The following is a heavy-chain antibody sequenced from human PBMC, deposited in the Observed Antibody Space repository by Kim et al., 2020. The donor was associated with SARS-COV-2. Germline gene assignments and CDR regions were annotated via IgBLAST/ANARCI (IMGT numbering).Heavy chain of an antibody. D-gene: IGHD6-19*01. V-gene: IGHV4-61*01. CDR1: GGSVSSGSYY. Sequence: SETLSLTCTVSGGSVSSGSYYWSWIRQPPGKGLEWIGYIYYSGSTNYNPSLKSRVTISVDTSKNQFSLKLSSVTAADTAVYYCARDVAGDYFDYWGQGTL. CDR2: IYYSGST. CDR3: ARDVAGDYFDY. J-gene: IGHJ4*02.